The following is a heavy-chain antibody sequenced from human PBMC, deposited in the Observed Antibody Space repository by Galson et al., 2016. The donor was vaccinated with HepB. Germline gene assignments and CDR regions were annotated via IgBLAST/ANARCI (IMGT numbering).Heavy chain of an antibody. V-gene: IGHV4-59*01. D-gene: IGHD2-2*01. CDR3: ASTREGSTSWLDF. J-gene: IGHJ4*02. CDR1: GGSINSYF. CDR2: IFYSGST. Sequence: SETLSLTCTVSGGSINSYFWSWIRQPPGKGLEWIGYIFYSGSTNYNPSLKSRATISLDTSQKQFSLKLSSVTAADTAVYYCASTREGSTSWLDFWGQGTLVTVSS.